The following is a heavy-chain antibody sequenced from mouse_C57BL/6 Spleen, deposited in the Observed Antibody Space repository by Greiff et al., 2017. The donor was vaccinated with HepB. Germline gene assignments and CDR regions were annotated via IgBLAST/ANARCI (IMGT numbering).Heavy chain of an antibody. D-gene: IGHD1-1*01. CDR2: IYPGSGST. V-gene: IGHV1-55*01. Sequence: QVQLKQPGAELVKPGASVKMSCKASGYTFTSYWITWVKQRPGQGLEWIGDIYPGSGSTNYNEKFKSKATLTVDTSSSTAYMQLSSLTSEDSAVYYCARGGYGSGGDYWGQGTSVTVSS. CDR1: GYTFTSYW. J-gene: IGHJ4*01. CDR3: ARGGYGSGGDY.